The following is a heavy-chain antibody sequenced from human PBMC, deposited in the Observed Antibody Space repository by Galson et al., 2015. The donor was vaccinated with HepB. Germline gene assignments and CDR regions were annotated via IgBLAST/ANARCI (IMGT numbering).Heavy chain of an antibody. CDR3: ARDEAASSGWSLRYYYYYGMDV. D-gene: IGHD6-19*01. J-gene: IGHJ6*02. V-gene: IGHV3-7*03. CDR1: GLTFSSYW. CDR2: IKQDGSEK. Sequence: SLRLSCAASGLTFSSYWMSWVRQAPGKGLEWVANIKQDGSEKYYVDSVKGRFTISRDNAKNSLYLQMNSLRAEDTAVYYCARDEAASSGWSLRYYYYYGMDVWGQGTTVTVSS.